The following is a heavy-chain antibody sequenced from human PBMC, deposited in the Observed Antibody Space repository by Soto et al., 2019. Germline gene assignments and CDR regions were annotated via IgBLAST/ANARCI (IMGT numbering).Heavy chain of an antibody. CDR1: GYIFTSNW. V-gene: IGHV5-51*01. J-gene: IGHJ4*02. CDR2: IYAGDSDT. Sequence: PGESLKISCKGSGYIFTSNWIGWVRQMPGKGLEWMGIIYAGDSDTKYSPSFQGQVTISADKSISTAYLQWSSLKASDTAIYYCASLSKSHSSGGFDYWGQGTLVTVSS. CDR3: ASLSKSHSSGGFDY. D-gene: IGHD3-22*01.